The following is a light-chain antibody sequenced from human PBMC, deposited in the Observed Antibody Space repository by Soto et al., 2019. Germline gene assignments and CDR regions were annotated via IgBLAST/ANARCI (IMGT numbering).Light chain of an antibody. CDR3: QQYGSSPWT. V-gene: IGKV3-20*01. Sequence: IVMTQSPATLSVSRGERATLSYRASQSVSSNFAWYQQKPGQAPRLLIYGASSRATGIPDRFSGSGSGTDFTLTISRLDPEDFAVYYCQQYGSSPWTFGQGTKVDIK. CDR1: QSVSSN. CDR2: GAS. J-gene: IGKJ1*01.